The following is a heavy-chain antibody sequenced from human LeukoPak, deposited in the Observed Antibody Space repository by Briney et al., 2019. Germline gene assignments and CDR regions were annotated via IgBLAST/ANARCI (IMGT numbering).Heavy chain of an antibody. V-gene: IGHV1-69*05. J-gene: IGHJ5*02. CDR1: GGTFSSYA. CDR3: ARDAGDYATDDDWFDP. CDR2: IIPIFGTA. D-gene: IGHD4-17*01. Sequence: SVKVSCKASGGTFSSYAISWVRQAPGQGLEWMGRIIPIFGTANYAQKFQGRVTITTDESTSTAYMELSSLRSEDTAVYYCARDAGDYATDDDWFDPWGQGTLVTVSS.